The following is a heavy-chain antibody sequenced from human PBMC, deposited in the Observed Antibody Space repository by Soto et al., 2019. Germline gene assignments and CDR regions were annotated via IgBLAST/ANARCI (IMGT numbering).Heavy chain of an antibody. V-gene: IGHV3-30*18. J-gene: IGHJ4*02. CDR2: VSYDGSNK. Sequence: QVQLVESGGGVVQPGTSLRLSCAASRFSFSGYGMHWVRQAPGKGLEWVAVVSYDGSNKYYADSVKGRFTISRDNSKNTLFLQMNGLRAEDTAVHYCAKERAIAAAGAIDDWGQGTLVTVSS. CDR1: RFSFSGYG. D-gene: IGHD6-13*01. CDR3: AKERAIAAAGAIDD.